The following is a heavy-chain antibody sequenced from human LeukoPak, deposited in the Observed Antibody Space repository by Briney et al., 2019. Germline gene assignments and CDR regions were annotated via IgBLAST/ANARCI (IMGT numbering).Heavy chain of an antibody. CDR1: GGSLSSSNW. J-gene: IGHJ5*02. CDR3: ARSDYYGSGFDP. D-gene: IGHD3-10*01. CDR2: IYPSGST. V-gene: IGHV4-4*02. Sequence: PSGTLSLTRAVSGGSLSSSNWWSWVRQPPGKGLEWIGEIYPSGSTNYNPSLKSRVTISVDKSKNQFSLKLSSVTAADTAVYYCARSDYYGSGFDPWGQGTLVTVSS.